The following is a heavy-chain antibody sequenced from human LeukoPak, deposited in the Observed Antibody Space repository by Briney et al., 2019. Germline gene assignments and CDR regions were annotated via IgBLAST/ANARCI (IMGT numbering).Heavy chain of an antibody. D-gene: IGHD3-9*01. CDR3: ARDYDKAFDS. CDR2: IYSSGNT. CDR1: GASISSYY. J-gene: IGHJ4*02. Sequence: SETLSLTCTVSGASISSYYWSWIRQPAGKGLEWVGRIYSSGNTNYNHALKRGVIISVGMYRKKLSLKLSSVTAADTAVYYCARDYDKAFDSWGQGTLVTVSS. V-gene: IGHV4-4*07.